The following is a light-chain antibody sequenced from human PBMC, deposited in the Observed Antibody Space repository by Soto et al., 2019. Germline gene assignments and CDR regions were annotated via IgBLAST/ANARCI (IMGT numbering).Light chain of an antibody. V-gene: IGKV3-11*01. CDR2: DAS. CDR3: QQRKSWPLT. CDR1: QSVSSY. J-gene: IGKJ5*01. Sequence: EIVLTQSPATLSLSPGERATLSCRAIQSVSSYLAWDQQKPGQAPRLLIYDASNRATGIPARFSGSWSGTDCPLAISSIEPEDLAVYYCQQRKSWPLTVGRGTRLEIK.